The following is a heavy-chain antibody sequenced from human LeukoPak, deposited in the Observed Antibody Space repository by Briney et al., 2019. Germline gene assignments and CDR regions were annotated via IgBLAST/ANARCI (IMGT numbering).Heavy chain of an antibody. V-gene: IGHV3-23*01. D-gene: IGHD3-22*01. CDR2: ISGSGGST. J-gene: IGHJ4*02. CDR3: AKDTTYYYDSSGSHFDY. Sequence: GGSLRLSCAASGFTFSSYAMSWVRQAPGKGLEWVSAISGSGGSTYYADSVKGRFTISRDNSKNTLYLQMNSLRAEDTAVYYCAKDTTYYYDSSGSHFDYWGQGTLVTVSS. CDR1: GFTFSSYA.